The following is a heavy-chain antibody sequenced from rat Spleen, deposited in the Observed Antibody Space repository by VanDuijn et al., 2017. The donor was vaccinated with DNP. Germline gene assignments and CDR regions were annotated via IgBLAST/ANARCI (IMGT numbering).Heavy chain of an antibody. D-gene: IGHD4-3*01. Sequence: QVQLKESGPGLVQPSQTLSLTCTVSGFSLTSYTVSWVRQAPGKVLEWIAAISSGGRTYYNSALKSRLSISRDTSKSQVFLKMNSLQTEDTATYYCTRGALYDSALFDSWGQGVMVTVSS. CDR1: GFSLTSYT. CDR2: ISSGGRT. V-gene: IGHV2-6*01. J-gene: IGHJ2*01. CDR3: TRGALYDSALFDS.